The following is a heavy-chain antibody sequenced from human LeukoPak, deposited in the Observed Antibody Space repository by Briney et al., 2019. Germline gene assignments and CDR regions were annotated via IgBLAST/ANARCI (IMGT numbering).Heavy chain of an antibody. CDR3: ARQVYSSSWSYYFDY. V-gene: IGHV4-59*01. Sequence: SETLSLTCAVSGGSISSYYWSWIRQPPGRGLEWIGSIHYSGSTSYNSSFKSRVTISVDTSKNQFSLKLSSVTPADTAVYYCARQVYSSSWSYYFDYWGQGILVTVSS. CDR2: IHYSGST. CDR1: GGSISSYY. J-gene: IGHJ4*02. D-gene: IGHD6-13*01.